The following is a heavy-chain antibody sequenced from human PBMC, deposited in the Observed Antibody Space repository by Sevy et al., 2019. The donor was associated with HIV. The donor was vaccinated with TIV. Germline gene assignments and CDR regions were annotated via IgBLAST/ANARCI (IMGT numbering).Heavy chain of an antibody. CDR2: IYPGDSDA. CDR3: ARLINDWIGVIWFTRDGFNI. CDR1: GDIFPTYW. Sequence: GESLKISCRGSGDIFPTYWIGWVRQKPGKGLEWMGIIYPGDSDAKYSPSFQGQVIISVDKSISTAYRQWSSLKDSYTVIYYGARLINDWIGVIWFTRDGFNIWGQGTMVTVSS. V-gene: IGHV5-51*01. J-gene: IGHJ3*02. D-gene: IGHD1-1*01.